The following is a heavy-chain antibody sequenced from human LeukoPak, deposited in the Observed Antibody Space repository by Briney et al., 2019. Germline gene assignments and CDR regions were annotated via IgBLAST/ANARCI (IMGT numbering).Heavy chain of an antibody. CDR2: IHYSGST. Sequence: SSETLSLTCTVSGVSISNYYWAWIRQPPGKGLEWIGYIHYSGSTNYNPSLKSRVTISVDMSKNQFSLKLSSVTAADTAVYYCATDSGSGWDDSFDYWGQGTLVTVSS. D-gene: IGHD6-25*01. CDR3: ATDSGSGWDDSFDY. CDR1: GVSISNYY. J-gene: IGHJ4*02. V-gene: IGHV4-59*01.